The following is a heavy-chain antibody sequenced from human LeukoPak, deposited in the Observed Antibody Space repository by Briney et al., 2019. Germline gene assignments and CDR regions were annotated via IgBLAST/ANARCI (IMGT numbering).Heavy chain of an antibody. J-gene: IGHJ5*02. V-gene: IGHV1-8*01. CDR1: GYTFTSYD. Sequence: ASVKVSCKASGYTFTSYDINWVRQVTGQGLEWMGWMNPNSGNTGYAQKFQGRVTMTRNTSISTAYMELSSLRSEDTAVYYCARNYYDSSGYYLGIWFDPWGQGTLVTVSS. CDR2: MNPNSGNT. CDR3: ARNYYDSSGYYLGIWFDP. D-gene: IGHD3-22*01.